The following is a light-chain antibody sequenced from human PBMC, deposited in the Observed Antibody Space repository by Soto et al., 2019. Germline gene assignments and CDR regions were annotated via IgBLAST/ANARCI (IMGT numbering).Light chain of an antibody. CDR2: DAS. Sequence: EIVLTQSPATLSLSPGERATLSCRASQNIASYLAWYQHRPGQAPRLLISDASNRAAGIPDRFSGSGSGTAFTLTISSLEPEDFAIYYCQQRTHWPPLTCGGGTRVEIK. CDR1: QNIASY. CDR3: QQRTHWPPLT. J-gene: IGKJ4*01. V-gene: IGKV3-11*01.